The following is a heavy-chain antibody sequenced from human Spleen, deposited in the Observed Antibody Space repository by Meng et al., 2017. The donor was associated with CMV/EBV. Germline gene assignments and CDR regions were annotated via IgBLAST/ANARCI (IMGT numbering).Heavy chain of an antibody. CDR3: ARGGGAGYCSSASCDPYYYAMDV. D-gene: IGHD2-2*01. CDR1: GGSISSYR. CDR2: IYNTGST. Sequence: SETLSLTCTVSGGSISSYRWSWIRQPPGKGLEWIGYIYNTGSTHYNPSLKRRVTISVDTSKNQLSLKLSSVTAADTAVYHCARGGGAGYCSSASCDPYYYAMDVWGQGTTVTVSS. J-gene: IGHJ6*02. V-gene: IGHV4-59*01.